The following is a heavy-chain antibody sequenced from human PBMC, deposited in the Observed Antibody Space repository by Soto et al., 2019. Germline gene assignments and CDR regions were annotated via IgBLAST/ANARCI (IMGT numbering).Heavy chain of an antibody. J-gene: IGHJ5*02. CDR2: INPSGGST. V-gene: IGHV1-46*01. CDR3: ARAPPGGNGRNWFDP. Sequence: ASVKVSCKASGYTFTSYYMHWVRQAPGQGLEWMGIINPSGGSTSYAQKFQGRVTMTRDTSTSTVYMELSSLRSEDTAVYYCARAPPGGNGRNWFDPWGQGTLVTVSS. D-gene: IGHD2-15*01. CDR1: GYTFTSYY.